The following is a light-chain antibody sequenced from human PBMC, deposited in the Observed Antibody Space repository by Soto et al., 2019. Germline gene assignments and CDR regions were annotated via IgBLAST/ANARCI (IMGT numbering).Light chain of an antibody. CDR2: GAS. Sequence: EIVLTQSPGTLSLSPGENATLSCRASQSVYNTALAWYQQKPGQGPRLLIYGASSRATGLPDRFSASGSGTDFTLTISGLEPEDFAVYFCQQYGDAPCTFGQGTKLEIK. V-gene: IGKV3-20*01. CDR1: QSVYNTA. J-gene: IGKJ2*02. CDR3: QQYGDAPCT.